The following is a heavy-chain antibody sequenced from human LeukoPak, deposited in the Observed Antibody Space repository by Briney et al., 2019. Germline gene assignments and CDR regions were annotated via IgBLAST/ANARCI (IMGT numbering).Heavy chain of an antibody. J-gene: IGHJ4*02. CDR1: GFTFSSYE. CDR3: ARRYCSTTSCLFDY. V-gene: IGHV3-48*03. CDR2: ISSSSSSI. D-gene: IGHD2-2*01. Sequence: PGGSLRPSCAASGFTFSSYEMNWVRQAPGKGLEWVSYISSSSSSISYADSVKGRFTISGDNAKNSLFLQMNSLRAEDTAVYYCARRYCSTTSCLFDYWGQGTLVTVSS.